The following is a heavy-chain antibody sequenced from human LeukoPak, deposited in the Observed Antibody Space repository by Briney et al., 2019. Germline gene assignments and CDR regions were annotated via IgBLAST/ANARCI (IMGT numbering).Heavy chain of an antibody. Sequence: SVKVSCKASGGTFSSYAISWVRQAPGQGLEWMGRIIPIFGIANYAQKSQGRVTITADKSTSTAYMELSSLRSEDTAVYYCARGPRYCSSTSCNYGMDVWDQGTTVTVSS. CDR1: GGTFSSYA. J-gene: IGHJ6*02. CDR2: IIPIFGIA. D-gene: IGHD2-2*01. V-gene: IGHV1-69*04. CDR3: ARGPRYCSSTSCNYGMDV.